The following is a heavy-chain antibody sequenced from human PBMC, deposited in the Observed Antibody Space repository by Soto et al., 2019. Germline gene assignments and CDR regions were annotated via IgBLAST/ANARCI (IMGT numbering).Heavy chain of an antibody. V-gene: IGHV1-69*12. CDR2: IIPIFGTA. CDR3: ARRDDILTGYDWFDP. D-gene: IGHD3-9*01. Sequence: QVQLVQSGAEVKKPGSSVKVSCKASGGTFSSSTISWVRQAPGQGLEWMGGIIPIFGTANYAQKFQGRVTITADESPSTAYMELSSLRSEDTAVYYCARRDDILTGYDWFDPWGQGTLVTVSS. CDR1: GGTFSSST. J-gene: IGHJ5*02.